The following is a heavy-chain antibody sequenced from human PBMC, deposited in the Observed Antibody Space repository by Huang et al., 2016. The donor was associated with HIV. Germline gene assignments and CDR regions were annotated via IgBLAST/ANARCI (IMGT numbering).Heavy chain of an antibody. D-gene: IGHD3-22*01. CDR3: ARDPRIQSWLNFFDY. CDR2: SNSDGSST. CDR1: GFSISSYW. Sequence: EVQLVESGGGLVQPGGSLRLSCAASGFSISSYWMHWVRQAPGKGLVWVSSSNSDGSSTNYADAVKGRVTISRDNAKNTLYLQMNSLRAEDTAVYYCARDPRIQSWLNFFDYWGQGTLVSVSS. V-gene: IGHV3-74*01. J-gene: IGHJ4*02.